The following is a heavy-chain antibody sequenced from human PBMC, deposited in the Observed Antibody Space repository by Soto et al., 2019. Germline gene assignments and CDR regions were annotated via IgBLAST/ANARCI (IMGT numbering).Heavy chain of an antibody. Sequence: ASVKVSCKASGYTFTSYGISWVRQAPGQGLEWMGWISAYNGNTNYAQKLQGRVTMTTDTSTSTAYMELRSLRSDDTAVYYCARDGEYNWNYGALWFDPWGQGTLVTVSS. CDR1: GYTFTSYG. V-gene: IGHV1-18*01. CDR2: ISAYNGNT. J-gene: IGHJ5*02. CDR3: ARDGEYNWNYGALWFDP. D-gene: IGHD1-7*01.